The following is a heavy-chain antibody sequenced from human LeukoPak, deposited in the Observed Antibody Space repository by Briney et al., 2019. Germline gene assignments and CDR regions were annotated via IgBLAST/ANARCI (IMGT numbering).Heavy chain of an antibody. CDR3: ARPYYYDSRIDP. J-gene: IGHJ5*02. Sequence: SENLSLTCTVSGGSISSGDYYWSWIRQPPGKGLGWIAYMYYSGSTYYNPSLKSRVTMSADTSKNQLSLKLSSVTAADTAVYYCARPYYYDSRIDPWGQGILVTVSS. V-gene: IGHV4-30-4*01. D-gene: IGHD3-22*01. CDR2: MYYSGST. CDR1: GGSISSGDYY.